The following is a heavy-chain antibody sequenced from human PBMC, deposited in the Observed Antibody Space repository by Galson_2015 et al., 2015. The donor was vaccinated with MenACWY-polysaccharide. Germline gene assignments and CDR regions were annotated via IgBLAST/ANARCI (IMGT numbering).Heavy chain of an antibody. V-gene: IGHV3-23*01. CDR1: GFAFSNYA. CDR2: IHNDAATT. J-gene: IGHJ4*01. CDR3: AKAEGGEVTEYDFDD. Sequence: SLRLSCAGSGFAFSNYAMSWVRQAPGKGLEWVSLIHNDAATTGYADFVKGRFTIFRDKSKNTVYLQMNSLSAEDTAIYYCAKAEGGEVTEYDFDDRGHVALVTVSS. D-gene: IGHD4-11*01.